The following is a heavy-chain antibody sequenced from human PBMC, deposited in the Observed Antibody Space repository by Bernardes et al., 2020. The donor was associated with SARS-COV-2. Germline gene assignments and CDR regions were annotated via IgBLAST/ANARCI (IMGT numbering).Heavy chain of an antibody. V-gene: IGHV3-21*01. D-gene: IGHD3-3*01. J-gene: IGHJ6*02. CDR1: GFTFSSYS. CDR2: ISSSSSYI. Sequence: GGSLRLSCAASGFTFSSYSMNWVRQAPGKGLEWVSSISSSSSYIYYADSVKGRFTISRDNAKNSLYLQMNSLRAEDTAVYYCAREYYDFWSGTLKNSNYYYYGMDVWGQGTTVTVSS. CDR3: AREYYDFWSGTLKNSNYYYYGMDV.